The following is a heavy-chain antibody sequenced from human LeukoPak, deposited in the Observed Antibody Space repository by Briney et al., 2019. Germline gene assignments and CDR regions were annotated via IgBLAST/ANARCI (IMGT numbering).Heavy chain of an antibody. Sequence: GRSLRLSCAASGFTFSSYAMSWVRQAPGKGLEWVSAISGSGGSTYYADSVKGRFTISRDNSKNTLYLQMNSLRAEDTAVYYCAKVSGRYDFWSGYGEYYGMDVWGQGTTVTVSS. V-gene: IGHV3-23*01. CDR2: ISGSGGST. CDR1: GFTFSSYA. CDR3: AKVSGRYDFWSGYGEYYGMDV. J-gene: IGHJ6*02. D-gene: IGHD3-3*01.